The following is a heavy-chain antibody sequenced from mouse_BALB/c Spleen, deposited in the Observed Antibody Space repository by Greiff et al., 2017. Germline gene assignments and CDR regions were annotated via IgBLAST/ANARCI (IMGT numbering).Heavy chain of an antibody. CDR1: GSTFTSYW. V-gene: IGHV1S22*01. CDR2: IYPGSGST. Sequence: LQHPGSELVRPGASVKLSCKASGSTFTSYWMHWVKQRPGQGLEWIGNIYPGSGSTNYAEKFKSKATLTVDTSSSTAYMQLSSLTSEDSAVYYCTKSDYAWFADWGQGTLVTVAA. CDR3: TKSDYAWFAD. J-gene: IGHJ3*01. D-gene: IGHD2-4*01.